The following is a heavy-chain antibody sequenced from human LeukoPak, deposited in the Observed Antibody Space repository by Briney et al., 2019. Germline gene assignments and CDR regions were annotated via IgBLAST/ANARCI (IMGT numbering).Heavy chain of an antibody. CDR2: INHSGST. V-gene: IGHV4-34*01. Sequence: SETLSLTCAVYGGSFSGYYWSWIRQPPGKGLEWIGEINHSGSTNYNPSLKSRVTISVDTSKNQFSLKLSSVTAADTAVYYCARHGSGYSSGWYPYYFDYWGQGTLVTVSS. D-gene: IGHD6-19*01. J-gene: IGHJ4*02. CDR3: ARHGSGYSSGWYPYYFDY. CDR1: GGSFSGYY.